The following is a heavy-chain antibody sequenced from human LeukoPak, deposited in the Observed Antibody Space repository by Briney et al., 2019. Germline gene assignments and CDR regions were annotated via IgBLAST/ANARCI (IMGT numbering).Heavy chain of an antibody. J-gene: IGHJ3*02. CDR3: ATDRLLYPPTGAFDI. V-gene: IGHV1-24*01. CDR2: FDPEDGET. CDR1: GYTLTGLS. D-gene: IGHD2-2*02. Sequence: ASVKVSCKVSGYTLTGLSMHWVRQAPGKGLEWMGGFDPEDGETVYAQKFQGRVTMTEDTSTDTAYMELSSLRSEDTAVYYCATDRLLYPPTGAFDIWGQGTMVTVSS.